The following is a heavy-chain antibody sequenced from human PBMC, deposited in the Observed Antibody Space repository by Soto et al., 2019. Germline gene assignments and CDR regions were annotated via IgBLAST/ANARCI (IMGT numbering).Heavy chain of an antibody. CDR3: AKHGLYSSSVYYYDGMYV. J-gene: IGHJ6*02. Sequence: PGGSLRLSCAASGFTFSSYAMSWVRQAPGKGLEWVSAISGSGGSTYYADSVKGRFTISRDNSKNTLYLQMNSLRAEDTAVYYCAKHGLYSSSVYYYDGMYVLCQGTTVTFSS. CDR1: GFTFSSYA. V-gene: IGHV3-23*01. D-gene: IGHD6-6*01. CDR2: ISGSGGST.